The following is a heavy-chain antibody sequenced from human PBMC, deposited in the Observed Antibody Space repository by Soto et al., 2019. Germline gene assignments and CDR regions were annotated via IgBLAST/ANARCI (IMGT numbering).Heavy chain of an antibody. CDR3: AREWQQLVLGYYYGMDV. Sequence: PSETLSLTCTVSGGSISSGDYYWSWIRQPPGKGLEWIGYIYYSGSTYYNPSLKSRVTISVDTSKNQFSLKLSSVTAADTAVYYCAREWQQLVLGYYYGMDVWGQGTTVTVSS. D-gene: IGHD6-13*01. CDR2: IYYSGST. CDR1: GGSISSGDYY. J-gene: IGHJ6*02. V-gene: IGHV4-30-4*01.